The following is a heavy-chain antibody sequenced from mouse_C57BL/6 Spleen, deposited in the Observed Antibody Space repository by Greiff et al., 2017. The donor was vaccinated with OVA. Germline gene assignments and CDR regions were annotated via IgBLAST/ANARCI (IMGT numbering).Heavy chain of an antibody. D-gene: IGHD1-1*01. Sequence: EVQGVESGGGLVKPGGSLKLSCAASGFTFSSYAMSWVRQTPEKRLEWVATISDGGSYTYYPDNVKGRFTISRDNAKNNLYLQMSHLKSEDTAMYYCARDPYGGYYAMDYWGQGTSVTVSS. CDR3: ARDPYGGYYAMDY. CDR2: ISDGGSYT. J-gene: IGHJ4*01. CDR1: GFTFSSYA. V-gene: IGHV5-4*01.